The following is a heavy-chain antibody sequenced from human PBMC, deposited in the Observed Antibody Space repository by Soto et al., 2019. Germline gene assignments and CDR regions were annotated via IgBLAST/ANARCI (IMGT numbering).Heavy chain of an antibody. CDR3: ARGSFGGYYGVFDV. CDR2: IYYSGST. J-gene: IGHJ3*01. D-gene: IGHD3-10*01. CDR1: GGSISSGDYY. Sequence: ASETLSLTCTVSGGSISSGDYYWGWIRQSPGKGLEWIGYIYYSGSTNYNPSLKSRVAISIEKSRKQLSLTLTSVTAADTALYICARGSFGGYYGVFDVWGQGTTVTV. V-gene: IGHV4-61*05.